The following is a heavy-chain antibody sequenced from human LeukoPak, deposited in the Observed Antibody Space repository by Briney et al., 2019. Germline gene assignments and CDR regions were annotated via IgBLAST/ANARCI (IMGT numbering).Heavy chain of an antibody. CDR3: AKDLEANHGKDG. V-gene: IGHV3-43*01. CDR2: ISWDGGST. CDR1: GFTFDDYT. Sequence: GGSLRLSCAASGFTFDDYTMHWVRQAPGKGLEWVSLISWDGGSTYYADSVKGRFTISRDNSKNSLYLQMNSLGTEDTALYYCAKDLEANHGKDGWGQRTTVTVSS. J-gene: IGHJ6*02. D-gene: IGHD1-1*01.